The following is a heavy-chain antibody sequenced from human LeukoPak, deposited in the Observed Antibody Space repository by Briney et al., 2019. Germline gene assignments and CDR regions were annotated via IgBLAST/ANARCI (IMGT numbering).Heavy chain of an antibody. J-gene: IGHJ4*02. D-gene: IGHD6-6*01. V-gene: IGHV1-2*02. CDR1: GYTFTGYY. CDR3: ARGGSIAARPGDY. CDR2: INPNSGGT. Sequence: ASVKVSCKASGYTFTGYYMHWVRQAPGQGLEWMGWINPNSGGTNYAQTFQGRVTMTRDTSISTAYMELSRLRSDDTAVYYCARGGSIAARPGDYWGQGTLVTVSS.